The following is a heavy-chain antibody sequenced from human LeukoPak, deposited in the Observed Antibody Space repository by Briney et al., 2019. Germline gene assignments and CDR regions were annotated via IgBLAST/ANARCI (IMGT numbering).Heavy chain of an antibody. CDR2: ISSGGYT. CDR3: ARRLEYSGSKGVFDY. Sequence: GGSLRLSCAASGFTVTTNYMTWVRQAPGKGLEWVSIISSGGYTDYADSVKGRFTISRDNSKNTLDLQMNSLRAEDTAVYYCARRLEYSGSKGVFDYWGQGTLVTVSS. J-gene: IGHJ4*02. CDR1: GFTVTTNY. V-gene: IGHV3-66*01. D-gene: IGHD1-26*01.